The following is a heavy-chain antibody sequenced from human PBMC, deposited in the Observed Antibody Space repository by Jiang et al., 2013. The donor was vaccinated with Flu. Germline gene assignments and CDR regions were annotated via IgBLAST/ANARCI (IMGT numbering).Heavy chain of an antibody. CDR1: GGSISSSSYY. D-gene: IGHD5-18*01. Sequence: GLVKPSETLSLTCTVSGGSISSSSYYWGWIRQPPGKGLEWIGSIYYSGSTYYNPSLKSRVTISVDTSKNQFSLKLSSVTAADTAVYYCARQLWANLHSLFELDYWGQGTLVTVSS. CDR3: ARQLWANLHSLFELDY. J-gene: IGHJ4*02. V-gene: IGHV4-39*01. CDR2: IYYSGST.